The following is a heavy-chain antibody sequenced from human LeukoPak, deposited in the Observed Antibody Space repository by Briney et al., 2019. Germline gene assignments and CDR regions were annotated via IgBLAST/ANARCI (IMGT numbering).Heavy chain of an antibody. CDR2: IYYSGST. D-gene: IGHD3-10*01. CDR3: ARVGRGYYGMDV. J-gene: IGHJ6*02. V-gene: IGHV4-30-4*01. CDR1: GGSISSGDYY. Sequence: SQTLSLTCTVSGGSISSGDYYWSWIRQPPGKGLEWIGYIYYSGSTYYNPSLKSRVTISVDTSKNQFSLKLSSVTAADTAVYYCARVGRGYYGMDVRGQGTTVTVSS.